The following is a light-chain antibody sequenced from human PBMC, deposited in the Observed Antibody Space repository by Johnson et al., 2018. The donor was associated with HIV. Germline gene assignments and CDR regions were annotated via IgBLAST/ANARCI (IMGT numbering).Light chain of an antibody. CDR2: DNN. V-gene: IGLV1-51*01. J-gene: IGLJ1*01. CDR3: GTWDSSLGFYV. Sequence: QSLLTQPPSVSAAPGQKVTISCSGSSSNIGNNYVSWYQQLPGTAPKLLIYDNNKRPSGIPDRFSGSKSGTSATLGITGLQTGDEAYYYCGTWDSSLGFYVFGTGTKFTVL. CDR1: SSNIGNNY.